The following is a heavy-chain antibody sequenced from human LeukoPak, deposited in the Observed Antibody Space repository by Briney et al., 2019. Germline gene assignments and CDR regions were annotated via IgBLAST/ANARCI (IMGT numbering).Heavy chain of an antibody. CDR2: IRSSSGTI. Sequence: GGSLRLSCAASGFTFSAYSMNWVRQAPGKGLEWVSYIRSSSGTIYHADSVKGRFTISRDNSKNTLYLQMNSLRAEDTAVYYCAKLGGIEYCSSTSCYTLDCWGQGTLVTVSS. J-gene: IGHJ4*02. V-gene: IGHV3-48*01. D-gene: IGHD2-2*02. CDR3: AKLGGIEYCSSTSCYTLDC. CDR1: GFTFSAYS.